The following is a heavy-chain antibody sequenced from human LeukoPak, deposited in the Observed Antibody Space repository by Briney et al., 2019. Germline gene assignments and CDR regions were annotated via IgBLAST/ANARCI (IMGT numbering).Heavy chain of an antibody. CDR2: ISSSSSYI. D-gene: IGHD6-19*01. CDR3: ARDPPTITLAGNGNDY. V-gene: IGHV3-21*01. J-gene: IGHJ4*02. CDR1: GFTFSSYG. Sequence: PGGSLRLFCAASGFTFSSYGMNWVRQAPGKGLEWVSYISSSSSYIYYADSVKGRFTISRDNARKSLYLQMNSLRAEDTAVYYCARDPPTITLAGNGNDYWGQGTLVTVSS.